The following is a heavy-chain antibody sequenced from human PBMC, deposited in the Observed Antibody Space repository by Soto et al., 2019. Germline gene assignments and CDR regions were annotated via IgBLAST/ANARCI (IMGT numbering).Heavy chain of an antibody. V-gene: IGHV4-30-4*01. J-gene: IGHJ5*02. CDR2: IDYSGST. D-gene: IGHD6-13*01. CDR1: GGSISSGDYY. CDR3: ARERPDGSRLDP. Sequence: QVQLQESGPGLVKPSQTLSLTCTVSGGSISSGDYYWSWIRQPPGRGLEWIGYIDYSGSTYYNPSVESRVTISVDTSTNQFSLKLSSVTAADTTVYYCARERPDGSRLDPWGQGTLVTVSS.